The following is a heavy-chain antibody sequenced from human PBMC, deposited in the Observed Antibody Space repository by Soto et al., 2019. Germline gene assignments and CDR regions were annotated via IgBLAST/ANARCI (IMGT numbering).Heavy chain of an antibody. CDR3: ARDRSAVAVNWFDP. Sequence: GSLILSCAASGFTFSSYAMHWVRQAPGKGLEWVAVISYDGSNKYYADSVKGRFTISRDNSKNTLYLQMNSLRAEDTAVYYCARDRSAVAVNWFDPWGQGTLVTVSS. CDR1: GFTFSSYA. V-gene: IGHV3-30-3*01. J-gene: IGHJ5*02. CDR2: ISYDGSNK. D-gene: IGHD6-19*01.